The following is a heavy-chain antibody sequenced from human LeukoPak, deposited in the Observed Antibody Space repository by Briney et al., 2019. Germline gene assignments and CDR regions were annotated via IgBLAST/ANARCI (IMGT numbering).Heavy chain of an antibody. Sequence: SETLSLTCAVYGGSFSGYYWSWIRQPPGKGLEWIGGINHSGSTNYNPSLKSRVTISVDTSKNQFSLKLSSVTAADTAVYYCARTMVRGVHSYYYMDVWGKGTTVTISS. J-gene: IGHJ6*03. CDR1: GGSFSGYY. CDR2: INHSGST. D-gene: IGHD3-10*01. V-gene: IGHV4-34*01. CDR3: ARTMVRGVHSYYYMDV.